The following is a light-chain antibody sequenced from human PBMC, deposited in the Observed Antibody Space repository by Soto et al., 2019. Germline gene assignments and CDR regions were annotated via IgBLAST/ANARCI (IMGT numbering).Light chain of an antibody. J-gene: IGLJ1*01. CDR2: GNS. CDR1: SSNIGAGYD. Sequence: QSALTQPPSVSGAPGQRVTFSCTGSSSNIGAGYDVHWYKQLPGTIPKLLIYGNSNRPSGVPDRLSGSKSGTSASLAITGLQAEDEADYYCQSYDSSLTGYVFGTGTKVTVL. V-gene: IGLV1-40*01. CDR3: QSYDSSLTGYV.